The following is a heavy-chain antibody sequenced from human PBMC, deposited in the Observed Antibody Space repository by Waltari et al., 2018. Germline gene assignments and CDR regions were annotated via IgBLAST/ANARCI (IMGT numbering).Heavy chain of an antibody. CDR3: ARDKIAAAGSRGWFDP. CDR2: IYYSGST. Sequence: QLQLQESGPGLVKPSETLSLTCTVSGGSISNSSYYWGWIRQPPGKGLEWIGSIYYSGSTYYNPSLKSRVTISVDTSKNQFSLKLSSVTAADTAVYYCARDKIAAAGSRGWFDPWGQGTLVTVSS. V-gene: IGHV4-39*07. CDR1: GGSISNSSYY. J-gene: IGHJ5*02. D-gene: IGHD6-13*01.